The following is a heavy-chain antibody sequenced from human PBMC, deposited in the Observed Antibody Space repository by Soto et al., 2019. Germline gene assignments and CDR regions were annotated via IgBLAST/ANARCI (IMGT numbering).Heavy chain of an antibody. Sequence: EVQLVESGGGLIQPGGSLRLSCAASGFTASSNYMSWVRQAPGKGLEWVSVIYSGGSTYYADSVKGRFTISRDNSKNTLYLQMYSLRAEDTAVYYCASQKELSSFDYWGQGTLVTVSS. D-gene: IGHD3-16*02. CDR1: GFTASSNY. J-gene: IGHJ4*02. CDR2: IYSGGST. CDR3: ASQKELSSFDY. V-gene: IGHV3-53*01.